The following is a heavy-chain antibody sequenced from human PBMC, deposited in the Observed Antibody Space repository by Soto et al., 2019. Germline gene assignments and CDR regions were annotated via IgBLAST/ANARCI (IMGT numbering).Heavy chain of an antibody. D-gene: IGHD3-3*01. V-gene: IGHV4-59*01. Sequence: QVQLQESGPGLVKPSETLSLTCSVSGGSISRYYWSWIRQPPGKGLEWIGYIYNSGSTNYNPSLKSRVTISADTSKNQFSLKLSSVTVADTAVYYCARETSWSGFFEDWGQGTLVTV. CDR1: GGSISRYY. J-gene: IGHJ4*02. CDR2: IYNSGST. CDR3: ARETSWSGFFED.